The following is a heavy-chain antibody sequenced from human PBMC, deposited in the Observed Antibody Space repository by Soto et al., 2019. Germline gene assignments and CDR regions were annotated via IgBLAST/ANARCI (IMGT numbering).Heavy chain of an antibody. D-gene: IGHD3-3*01. J-gene: IGHJ4*02. V-gene: IGHV3-30-3*01. Sequence: QVQLVESGGGVVQPGRSLRLSCAASGFIFSQYVMHWVRQATGKGLEWVAIISYDATNQYYADSVRGRFTISRDNSNSTVYLQMNRLSAEDTAVYYCAREGVGPYDFWSGYYVHWGQGTLVTVSS. CDR2: ISYDATNQ. CDR1: GFIFSQYV. CDR3: AREGVGPYDFWSGYYVH.